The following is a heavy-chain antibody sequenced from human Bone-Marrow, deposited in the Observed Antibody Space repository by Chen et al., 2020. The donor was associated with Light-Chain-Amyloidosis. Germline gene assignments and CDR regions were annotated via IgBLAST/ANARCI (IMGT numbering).Heavy chain of an antibody. D-gene: IGHD3-22*01. V-gene: IGHV3-74*01. Sequence: EVQLVESGGGLVQPGGSLRLSCAASGLTFSSYWMHWVRHAPGKGLVWVSRINSDGSSTSYADSVKGRFTISRDNAKNTLYLQMNSLRAEDTAVYYCATYIGDSSGYFWFDPWGQGTLVTVSS. CDR3: ATYIGDSSGYFWFDP. J-gene: IGHJ5*02. CDR2: INSDGSST. CDR1: GLTFSSYW.